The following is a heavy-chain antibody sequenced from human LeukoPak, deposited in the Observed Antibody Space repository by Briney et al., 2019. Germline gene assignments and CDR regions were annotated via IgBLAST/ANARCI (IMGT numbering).Heavy chain of an antibody. CDR2: VYTSGNT. D-gene: IGHD3-22*01. CDR3: ARGPYYYDSSGNFDY. V-gene: IGHV4-4*07. J-gene: IGHJ4*02. Sequence: SETLSLTCTVSGGSISDYYRSWIRQPAGKGLEWIGRVYTSGNTNYNPSFKGRVTLSVDTSKNQFSLKLNSVTAADTAVYYCARGPYYYDSSGNFDYWGQGTLVTVSS. CDR1: GGSISDYY.